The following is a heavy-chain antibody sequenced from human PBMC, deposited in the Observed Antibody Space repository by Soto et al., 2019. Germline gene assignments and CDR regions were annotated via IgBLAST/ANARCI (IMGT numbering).Heavy chain of an antibody. D-gene: IGHD3-3*01. CDR1: GGSISSYY. J-gene: IGHJ6*02. V-gene: IGHV4-59*01. Sequence: SETLSLTCTVSGGSISSYYWSWIRQPPGKGLEWIGYIYYSGSTNYNPSLKSRVAISVDTSKNQFSLKLSSVTAADTAVYYCARDGNYDFWSGYYFDYYYGMDVWGQGTTVTVSS. CDR2: IYYSGST. CDR3: ARDGNYDFWSGYYFDYYYGMDV.